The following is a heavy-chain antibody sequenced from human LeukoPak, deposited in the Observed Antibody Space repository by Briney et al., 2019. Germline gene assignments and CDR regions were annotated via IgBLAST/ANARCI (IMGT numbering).Heavy chain of an antibody. CDR2: ITGRGDYT. V-gene: IGHV3-23*01. Sequence: GESLRLSCAASGFPFSTYWMSWVRQAPGKGLEWVSAITGRGDYTYYPDSVKGRFTISRDNSKNTLYLQMNGLTAEDTAVYYCAKVGGSGWYWHFDLWGRGTLVTVSS. CDR1: GFPFSTYW. CDR3: AKVGGSGWYWHFDL. J-gene: IGHJ2*01. D-gene: IGHD6-19*01.